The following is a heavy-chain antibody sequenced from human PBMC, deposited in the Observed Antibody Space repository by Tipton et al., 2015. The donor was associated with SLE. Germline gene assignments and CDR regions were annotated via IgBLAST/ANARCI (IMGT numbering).Heavy chain of an antibody. CDR1: GYIFTSYD. Sequence: QLVQSGAEVKRPGASVKVSCKASGYIFTSYDINWVRQAPGQGLEYMGWMNPNSGNTGYAQKFQGTVTMTRNTSISTAYMELSSLTSEDTAVYYCGRGPVAAGPESSDYWGQGTLVTVSA. V-gene: IGHV1-8*01. CDR3: GRGPVAAGPESSDY. D-gene: IGHD6-13*01. CDR2: MNPNSGNT. J-gene: IGHJ4*02.